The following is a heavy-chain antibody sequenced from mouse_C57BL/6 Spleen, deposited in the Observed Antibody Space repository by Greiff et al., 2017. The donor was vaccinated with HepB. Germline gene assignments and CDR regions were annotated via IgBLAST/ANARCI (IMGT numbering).Heavy chain of an antibody. CDR3: AGGRGVSFAY. J-gene: IGHJ3*01. CDR1: GYTFTSYW. Sequence: QVQLQQPGAELVKPGASVKLSCKASGYTFTSYWMQWVKQRPGQGLEWIGEIDPSDSYTNYNQKFKGKATLTLDTSSSTAYMQLSSLTSEDSAVYYCAGGRGVSFAYWGQGTLVTVSA. D-gene: IGHD3-3*01. CDR2: IDPSDSYT. V-gene: IGHV1-50*01.